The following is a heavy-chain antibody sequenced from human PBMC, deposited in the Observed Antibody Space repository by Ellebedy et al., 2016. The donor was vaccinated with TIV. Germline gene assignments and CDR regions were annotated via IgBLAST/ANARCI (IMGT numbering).Heavy chain of an antibody. D-gene: IGHD3-3*01. V-gene: IGHV3-30*18. CDR2: ISYDGSNK. CDR3: AKDRFLEWLLYYFDY. CDR1: GFTFSSYG. J-gene: IGHJ4*02. Sequence: GESLKISXAASGFTFSSYGMHWVRQAPGKGLEWVAVISYDGSNKYYADSVKGRFTISRDNSKNTLYLQMNSLRAEDTAVYYCAKDRFLEWLLYYFDYWGQGTLVTVSS.